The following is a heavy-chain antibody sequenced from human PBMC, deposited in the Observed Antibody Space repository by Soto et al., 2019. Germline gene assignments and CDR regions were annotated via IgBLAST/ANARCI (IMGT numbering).Heavy chain of an antibody. CDR2: ISSSGFT. Sequence: QVQLQESGPGLVKPSETLSLTCTVSGGSITPYYWSWIRQPPGKRLEWIGYISSSGFTNYNPSLNSRVTISVDTYQNQFSLKLSSVTAADTAVYYCVRDCYSSSCFDLWGQGTLVTVSS. V-gene: IGHV4-59*01. CDR3: VRDCYSSSCFDL. J-gene: IGHJ4*02. CDR1: GGSITPYY. D-gene: IGHD6-13*01.